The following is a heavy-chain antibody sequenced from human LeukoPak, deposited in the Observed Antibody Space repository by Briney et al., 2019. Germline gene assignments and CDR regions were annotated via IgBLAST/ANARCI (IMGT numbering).Heavy chain of an antibody. J-gene: IGHJ5*02. CDR3: ARDPLTDYYGSGSYSWSNNWFDP. V-gene: IGHV1-69*04. CDR2: IIPILGIA. D-gene: IGHD3-10*01. CDR1: GYTFSAYY. Sequence: SVKVSCKASGYTFSAYYMHWVRQAPGQGLEWMGRIIPILGIANYAQKFQGRVTITADKSTSTAYMELSSLRSEDTAVYYCARDPLTDYYGSGSYSWSNNWFDPWGQGTLVTVSS.